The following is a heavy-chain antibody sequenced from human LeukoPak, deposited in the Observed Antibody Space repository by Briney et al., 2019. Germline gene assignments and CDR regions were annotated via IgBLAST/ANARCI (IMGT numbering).Heavy chain of an antibody. Sequence: PSETLSLTCTVSGGSISSYYWSWIRQPPGKGLEWIGYIYYSGSTNYNPSLKSRVTISVDTSKNQFSLKLSSVTAADTAVYYCASWGDFWSGYYNWGQGTLVTVSS. J-gene: IGHJ4*02. V-gene: IGHV4-59*01. CDR1: GGSISSYY. CDR2: IYYSGST. D-gene: IGHD3-3*01. CDR3: ASWGDFWSGYYN.